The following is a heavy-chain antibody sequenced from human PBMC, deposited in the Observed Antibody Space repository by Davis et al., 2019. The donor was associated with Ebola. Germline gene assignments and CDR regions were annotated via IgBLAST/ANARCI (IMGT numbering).Heavy chain of an antibody. V-gene: IGHV3-74*01. D-gene: IGHD3-16*01. CDR2: IKTDGSYT. CDR1: GFTFSSYW. Sequence: GESLKISCAASGFTFSSYWMHWVRQAPGKGLVWVSRIKTDGSYTNYADYVKGRFAIFRDNAKNSLYLQMNSLRAEDTAVYYCAREGGARYYYYYGMDVWGQGTTVTVSS. J-gene: IGHJ6*02. CDR3: AREGGARYYYYYGMDV.